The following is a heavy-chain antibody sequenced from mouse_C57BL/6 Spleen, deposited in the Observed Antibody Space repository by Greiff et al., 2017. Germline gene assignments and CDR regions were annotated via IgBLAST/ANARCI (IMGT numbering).Heavy chain of an antibody. CDR2: IYPGDGAT. D-gene: IGHD1-1*01. CDR1: GYAFSSSW. CDR3: ARARITTVASYGFAY. Sequence: QVQLQQSGPELVKPGASVKISCKASGYAFSSSWMNWVKQRPGKGLEWIGRIYPGDGATNYNGKFKGKATLTADKSSSTAYMQLSSLTSEDSAVYFCARARITTVASYGFAYWGQGTLVTVSA. V-gene: IGHV1-82*01. J-gene: IGHJ3*01.